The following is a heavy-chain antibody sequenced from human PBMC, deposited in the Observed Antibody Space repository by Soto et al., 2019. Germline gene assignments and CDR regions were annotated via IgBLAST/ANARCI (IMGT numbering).Heavy chain of an antibody. CDR2: IYYSGST. V-gene: IGHV4-59*08. J-gene: IGHJ5*02. D-gene: IGHD2-15*01. CDR1: GGSISSYY. CDR3: ARQSGGGNHHSRFDP. Sequence: QVQLQESGPGLVKPSETLSLTCTVSGGSISSYYWSWIRQPPGKGLEWIGYIYYSGSTNYNPSLKSRVTISVDTSKNQFSLKLSSVTAADTAVYYCARQSGGGNHHSRFDPWGQGTLVTVSS.